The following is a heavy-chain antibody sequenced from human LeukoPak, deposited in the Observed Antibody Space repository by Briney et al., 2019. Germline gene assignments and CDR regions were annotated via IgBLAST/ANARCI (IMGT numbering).Heavy chain of an antibody. V-gene: IGHV1-8*01. CDR1: GYTFTSYD. CDR3: ARAGSYGDYADEGGY. Sequence: GASVKVSCKASGYTFTSYDINWVRRATGQGLEWMGWMNPNSGNTGYAQKFQGRVTMTRNTSISTAYMELSSLRSEDTAVYYCARAGSYGDYADEGGYWGQGTLVTVSS. CDR2: MNPNSGNT. D-gene: IGHD4-17*01. J-gene: IGHJ4*02.